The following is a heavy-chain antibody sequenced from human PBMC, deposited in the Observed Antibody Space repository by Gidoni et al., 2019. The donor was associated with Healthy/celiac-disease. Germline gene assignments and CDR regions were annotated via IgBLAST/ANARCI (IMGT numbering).Heavy chain of an antibody. CDR2: ISYDGSNK. D-gene: IGHD3-3*01. CDR3: AKDHQVTIFGVVSPLGY. CDR1: GFTFSSYG. Sequence: QVQLAESGGGVVQPGRSLRLSCAASGFTFSSYGMHWVRQAPGKGLEWVAVISYDGSNKYYADAVKGRFTISRDNSRNTLYLQMNSLRAEDTAVYYCAKDHQVTIFGVVSPLGYWGQGTLVTVSS. J-gene: IGHJ4*02. V-gene: IGHV3-30*18.